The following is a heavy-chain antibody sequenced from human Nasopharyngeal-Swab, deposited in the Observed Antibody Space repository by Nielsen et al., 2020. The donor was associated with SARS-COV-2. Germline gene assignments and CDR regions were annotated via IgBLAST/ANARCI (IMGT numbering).Heavy chain of an antibody. D-gene: IGHD3-22*01. CDR3: AREDDTHPRGWFDP. V-gene: IGHV4-59*01. CDR1: GGSISSYY. CDR2: IYYSGST. Sequence: SETLSLTCTVSGGSISSYYWSWIRQPPGKGLEWIGYIYYSGSTHYNPSLKSRVTISVDTSKNQFSLKLSSVTAADTAVYYCAREDDTHPRGWFDPWGQGTLVTVSS. J-gene: IGHJ5*02.